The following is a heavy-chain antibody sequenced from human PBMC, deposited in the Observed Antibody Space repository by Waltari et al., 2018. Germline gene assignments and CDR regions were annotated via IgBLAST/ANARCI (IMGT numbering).Heavy chain of an antibody. Sequence: QLQLQESGPGLVKPSGTLSLTCDVSGGSVSSSDWWRWVRQSPGKGLEWIGQVHGSGKSYYNPSLKSRVTISVDTSKNQFSLKLSSVTAADTAVYYCARQRPMEYYDYVWGSYRPGAFDYWGQGTLVTVSS. D-gene: IGHD3-16*02. CDR2: VHGSGKS. CDR1: GGSVSSSDW. CDR3: ARQRPMEYYDYVWGSYRPGAFDY. J-gene: IGHJ4*02. V-gene: IGHV4-4*02.